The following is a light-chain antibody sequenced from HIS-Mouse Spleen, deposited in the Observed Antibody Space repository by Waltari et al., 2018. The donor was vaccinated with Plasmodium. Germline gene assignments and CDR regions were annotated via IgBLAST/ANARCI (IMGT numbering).Light chain of an antibody. CDR2: VDS. CDR1: ALPKKY. J-gene: IGLJ3*02. Sequence: SYELTQPPSVSVSPGQTARITCSGDALPKKYAYWYQQKSGQAPVLVIYVDSNRPAGIPERFSGSSSGTMATLTISGAQVEDEADYYCYSTDSSGNHRVFGGGTKLTVL. V-gene: IGLV3-10*01. CDR3: YSTDSSGNHRV.